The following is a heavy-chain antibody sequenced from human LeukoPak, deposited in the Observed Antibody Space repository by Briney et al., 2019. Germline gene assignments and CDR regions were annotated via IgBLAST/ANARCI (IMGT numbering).Heavy chain of an antibody. V-gene: IGHV3-21*01. CDR2: ISSSSNQI. D-gene: IGHD4-23*01. CDR1: GFTFSSYY. J-gene: IGHJ4*02. Sequence: GGSLRLSCAASGFTFSSYYMNWVRQAPGKGLEWVSYISSSSNQIYYADSVKGRFTISRDNAKNSLYLQMSSLRAQHTAVYYSARSSPVAIDYWRRGSLVTVSS. CDR3: ARSSPVAIDY.